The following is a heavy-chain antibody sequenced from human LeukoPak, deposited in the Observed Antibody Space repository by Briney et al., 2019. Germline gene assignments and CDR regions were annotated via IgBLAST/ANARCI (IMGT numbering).Heavy chain of an antibody. CDR2: IGGTGGAT. Sequence: PGGSLRLSCAASGFAFSTYAMSWVRQAPGKGLECVSGIGGTGGATYYADSVKGRFTISRDNSKSTVYLHLSSLSAEDTAVYYCAGYFDWLRPRYFHYYGLDVWGLGTTVIVS. D-gene: IGHD3-9*01. J-gene: IGHJ6*02. CDR3: AGYFDWLRPRYFHYYGLDV. CDR1: GFAFSTYA. V-gene: IGHV3-23*01.